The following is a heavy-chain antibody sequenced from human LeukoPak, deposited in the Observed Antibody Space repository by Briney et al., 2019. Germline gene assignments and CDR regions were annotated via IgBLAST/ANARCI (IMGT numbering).Heavy chain of an antibody. CDR3: ARDGGRKEDY. CDR1: GYY. V-gene: IGHV4-38-2*02. CDR2: IYHSGST. Sequence: PSETLSLTCTVSGYYWGWIRQPPGKGLEWIGSIYHSGSTYYNPSLKSRVTISVDTSKNQFSLKLSSVTAADTAVYYCARDGGRKEDYWGQGTLVTVSS. J-gene: IGHJ4*02.